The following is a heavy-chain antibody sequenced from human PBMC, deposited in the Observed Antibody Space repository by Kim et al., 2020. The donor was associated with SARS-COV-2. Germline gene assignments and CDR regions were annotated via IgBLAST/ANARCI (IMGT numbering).Heavy chain of an antibody. V-gene: IGHV3-30*04. Sequence: GRSLRLSCAASGFTFSSYAMHWVRQAPGKGLEWVAVISYDGSNKYYADSVKGRFTISRDNSKNTLYLQMNSLRAEDTAVYYCARDVSGWMATAWFDPWGQGTLVTVSS. J-gene: IGHJ5*02. D-gene: IGHD5-12*01. CDR1: GFTFSSYA. CDR3: ARDVSGWMATAWFDP. CDR2: ISYDGSNK.